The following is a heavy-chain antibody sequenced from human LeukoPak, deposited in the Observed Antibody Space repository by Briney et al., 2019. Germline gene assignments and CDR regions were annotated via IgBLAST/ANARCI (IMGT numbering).Heavy chain of an antibody. CDR2: ISYDGFTK. D-gene: IGHD6-13*01. CDR1: GFGFSNNA. V-gene: IGHV3-30-3*01. J-gene: IGHJ4*02. CDR3: ARASMRMTTAGLVDY. Sequence: GGSLRLSCVDSGFGFSNNAMHWVRQAPGKGLEWVAVISYDGFTKHFADSVKGRFTISRDNSKNTLYLQMSSLRVEDTAVYYCARASMRMTTAGLVDYWGQGTLVTVSS.